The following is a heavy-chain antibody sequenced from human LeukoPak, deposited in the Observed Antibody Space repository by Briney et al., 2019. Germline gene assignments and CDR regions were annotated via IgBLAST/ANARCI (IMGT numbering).Heavy chain of an antibody. V-gene: IGHV3-74*01. Sequence: GGSLRLSCAASGNYWMLWVRHAPGKGLMWVSLISTDGKSTRYAESVKGRFTISRDNAKNALYLQMGILRVEDTALYFCVRDYQFIQEVWGQGTTVTVSS. D-gene: IGHD2-2*01. CDR3: VRDYQFIQEV. J-gene: IGHJ6*02. CDR2: ISTDGKST. CDR1: GNYW.